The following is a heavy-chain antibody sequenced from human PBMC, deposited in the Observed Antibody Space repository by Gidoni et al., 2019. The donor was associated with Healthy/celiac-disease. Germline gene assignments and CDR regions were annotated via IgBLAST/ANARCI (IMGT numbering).Heavy chain of an antibody. CDR1: GGSISSSSYY. V-gene: IGHV4-39*07. J-gene: IGHJ5*02. CDR2: IYYSGST. Sequence: QLQLQESGPGLVKPSATLSPTCTVSGGSISSSSYYWGWIRQPPGKGLEWIGSIYYSGSTYYNPSLKSRVTISVDTSKNQFSLKLSSVTAADTAVYYCASTFGGMATTWGQGTLVTVSS. CDR3: ASTFGGMATT. D-gene: IGHD3-16*01.